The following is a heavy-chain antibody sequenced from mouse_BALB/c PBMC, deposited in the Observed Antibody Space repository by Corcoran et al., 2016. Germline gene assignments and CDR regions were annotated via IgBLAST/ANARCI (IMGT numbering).Heavy chain of an antibody. V-gene: IGHV8-8*01. CDR1: GFSLSTTGMG. D-gene: IGHD2-4*01. J-gene: IGHJ3*01. CDR3: ARSKGYYDYDRSWFAY. CDR2: IWWDDDK. Sequence: QVTLKESGPGILKPSQNLSQTCSFSGFSLSTTGMGVGWIRQPSGKGLEWLAHIWWDDDKYYNLSLKSQITISKDTSSNLVFLKITSVDTADTATYYCARSKGYYDYDRSWFAYWGQGTLVTVSA.